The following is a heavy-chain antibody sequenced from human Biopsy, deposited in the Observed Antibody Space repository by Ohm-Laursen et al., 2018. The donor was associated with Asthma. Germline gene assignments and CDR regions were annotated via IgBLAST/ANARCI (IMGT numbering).Heavy chain of an antibody. J-gene: IGHJ3*02. D-gene: IGHD3-22*01. CDR1: GFVFSQCG. CDR2: VSSDGHNK. V-gene: IGHV3-30*03. CDR3: ARQSGQEYGDSIPFDT. Sequence: SLRLSCAASGFVFSQCGMHWVRQGPGKGLEWVALVSSDGHNKYYEDSVKGRFTISRDNSRNRLYLQIKSLTVEDSAVYFCARQSGQEYGDSIPFDTWGQGTKVAVSS.